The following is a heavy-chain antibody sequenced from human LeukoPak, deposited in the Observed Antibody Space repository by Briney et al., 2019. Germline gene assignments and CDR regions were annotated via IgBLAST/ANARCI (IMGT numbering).Heavy chain of an antibody. CDR2: MNPNNGNT. Sequence: GASVKVSCKASGYTFTSYDINWVRRATGQGLEWMGWMNPNNGNTGYAQKFQGRVTMTRNTSISTAYMELSSVRSEDTAVYYCTRAHSGYHYYYGMDVWGQGTTVTVSS. D-gene: IGHD5-12*01. J-gene: IGHJ6*02. V-gene: IGHV1-8*01. CDR3: TRAHSGYHYYYGMDV. CDR1: GYTFTSYD.